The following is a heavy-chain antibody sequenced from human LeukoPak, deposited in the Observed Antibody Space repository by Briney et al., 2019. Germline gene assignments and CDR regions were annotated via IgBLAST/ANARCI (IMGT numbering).Heavy chain of an antibody. J-gene: IGHJ4*02. CDR3: ARDLSGVTGYTYGRGIDY. CDR2: IKKDGSEK. D-gene: IGHD5-18*01. Sequence: SGGSLRLSCAASGFTFSSYSMNWVRQAPGKGLEWVANIKKDGSEKYYVDSVKGRFTISRDNAKTSLYLQMNSLRAEDTAVYYCARDLSGVTGYTYGRGIDYWGRGTLVTVSS. CDR1: GFTFSSYS. V-gene: IGHV3-7*01.